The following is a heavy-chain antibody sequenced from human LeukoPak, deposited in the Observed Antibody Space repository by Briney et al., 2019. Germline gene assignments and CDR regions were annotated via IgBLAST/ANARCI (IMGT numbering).Heavy chain of an antibody. CDR2: ISAYNGNT. Sequence: ASVKVSCKASGGTFSSYAISWVRQAPGQGLEWMGWISAYNGNTNYAQKLQGRVTMTTDTSTSTAYMELRSLRSDDTAVYYCARAYYDSSGYYSDAFDIWGQGTMVTVSS. D-gene: IGHD3-22*01. J-gene: IGHJ3*02. V-gene: IGHV1-18*01. CDR3: ARAYYDSSGYYSDAFDI. CDR1: GGTFSSYA.